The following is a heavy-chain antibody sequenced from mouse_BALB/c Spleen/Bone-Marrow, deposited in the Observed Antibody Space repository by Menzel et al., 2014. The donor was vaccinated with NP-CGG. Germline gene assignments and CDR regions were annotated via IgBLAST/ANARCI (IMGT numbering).Heavy chain of an antibody. D-gene: IGHD1-3*01. Sequence: EVQRVESGGGLVQPGGSMKLSCVASGFTFSNYWMNWVRQSPEKGLEWVAEIRLRSNNYATHYAESVKGRFTISRDDSKSSVYLQMNNLRAEDTGIYYCTRSGAFAYWGQGTPVTVSA. CDR3: TRSGAFAY. J-gene: IGHJ3*01. V-gene: IGHV6-6*02. CDR1: GFTFSNYW. CDR2: IRLRSNNYAT.